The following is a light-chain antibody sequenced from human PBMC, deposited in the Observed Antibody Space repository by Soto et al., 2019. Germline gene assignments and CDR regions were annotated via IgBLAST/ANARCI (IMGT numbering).Light chain of an antibody. CDR1: QSVSTNY. CDR3: QQYCSSPPT. Sequence: EIVLTQSPGTLSLSPGERATLSCRASQSVSTNYLAWYQRKPGKATRLLIYGASSRATDIRHRFSGSGSGTDFTLTITRLEPEDFAVYYCQQYCSSPPTFGQGTKVEVK. J-gene: IGKJ1*01. CDR2: GAS. V-gene: IGKV3-20*01.